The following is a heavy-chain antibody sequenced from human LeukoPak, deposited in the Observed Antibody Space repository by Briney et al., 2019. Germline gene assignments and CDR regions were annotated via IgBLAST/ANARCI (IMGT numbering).Heavy chain of an antibody. D-gene: IGHD6-19*01. V-gene: IGHV3-30*04. Sequence: GASLRLSCAASGFTFSSYAMHWVRQAPGKGLEWVAVISYDGSNKYYADSVKGRFTISRDNSKNTLYLQMNSLRAEDTAVYYCARDPNREWLVQDYWGQGTLVTVSS. CDR1: GFTFSSYA. J-gene: IGHJ4*02. CDR2: ISYDGSNK. CDR3: ARDPNREWLVQDY.